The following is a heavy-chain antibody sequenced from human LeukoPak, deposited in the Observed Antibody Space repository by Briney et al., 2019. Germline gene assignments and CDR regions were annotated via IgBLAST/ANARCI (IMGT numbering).Heavy chain of an antibody. CDR1: GFTFSSYS. D-gene: IGHD1-26*01. Sequence: GGSLRLSGAASGFTFSSYSMNWVRQAPGKGLEWVANIKQDGSEKYYVDSVKGRFTISRDNAKNSLYLQMNSLRAEDTAVYYCARDLGGATTIYFDYWGQGTLVTVSS. V-gene: IGHV3-7*01. J-gene: IGHJ4*02. CDR3: ARDLGGATTIYFDY. CDR2: IKQDGSEK.